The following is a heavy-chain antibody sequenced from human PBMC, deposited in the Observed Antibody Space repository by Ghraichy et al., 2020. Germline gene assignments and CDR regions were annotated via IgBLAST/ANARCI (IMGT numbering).Heavy chain of an antibody. V-gene: IGHV3-15*01. Sequence: GGSLRLSCAASGFTFSNAWMSWVRQAPGKGLEWVGRIKSKTDGGTTDYAAPVKGRFTISRDDSKNTLYLQMNSLKTEDTAVYYCTKGAQTTYHPLDYWGQGTLVTVSS. CDR1: GFTFSNAW. CDR3: TKGAQTTYHPLDY. D-gene: IGHD1-26*01. CDR2: IKSKTDGGTT. J-gene: IGHJ4*02.